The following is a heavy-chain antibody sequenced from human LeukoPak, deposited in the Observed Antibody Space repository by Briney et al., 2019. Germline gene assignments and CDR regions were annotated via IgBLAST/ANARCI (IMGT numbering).Heavy chain of an antibody. CDR2: ISGSGGST. J-gene: IGHJ6*02. V-gene: IGHV3-23*01. CDR1: GFTFSSYA. Sequence: GGSLRLSCAASGFTFSSYAMSWVRQAPGKGLEWVSAISGSGGSTYYADSVKGRFTISRDNSKNTLYLQMNSLRAEDTAVYYCASVDRYDILTGYWGYYYYYGMDVWGQGTTVTVSS. CDR3: ASVDRYDILTGYWGYYYYYGMDV. D-gene: IGHD3-9*01.